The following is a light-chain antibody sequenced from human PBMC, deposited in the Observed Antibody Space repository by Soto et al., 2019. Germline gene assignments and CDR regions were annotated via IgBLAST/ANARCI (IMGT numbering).Light chain of an antibody. Sequence: DIQMTQSPSTLSASVGDRVTITCRASQSISTWLAWYQQKPGKAPKLLIYKASGLESGVPSRFSGSGSGTDFTLTISSLQPDDFATYYCQQFDSVPITFGGGTKVDIK. V-gene: IGKV1-5*03. CDR3: QQFDSVPIT. CDR1: QSISTW. CDR2: KAS. J-gene: IGKJ4*01.